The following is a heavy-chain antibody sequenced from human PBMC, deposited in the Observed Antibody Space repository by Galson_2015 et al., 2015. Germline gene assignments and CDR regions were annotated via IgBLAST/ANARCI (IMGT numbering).Heavy chain of an antibody. V-gene: IGHV3-49*03. J-gene: IGHJ4*02. Sequence: SLRLSCAASGFTFGDYAMSWFRQAPGKGLEWVGFIRSKAYGGTTEYAASVKGRFTISRDDSKSTAYLQMNSLKTEDTAVYYCTRGPGYDSSGYYFYYWGQGTLVTVSS. CDR1: GFTFGDYA. D-gene: IGHD3-22*01. CDR2: IRSKAYGGTT. CDR3: TRGPGYDSSGYYFYY.